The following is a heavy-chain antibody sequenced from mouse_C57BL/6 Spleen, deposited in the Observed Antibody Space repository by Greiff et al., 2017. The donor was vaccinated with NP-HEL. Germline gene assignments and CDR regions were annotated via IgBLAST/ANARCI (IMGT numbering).Heavy chain of an antibody. V-gene: IGHV1-55*01. J-gene: IGHJ4*01. Sequence: VKLQQPGAELVKPGASVKMSCKASGYTFTSYWITWVKQRPGQGLEWIGDIYPGSGSTNYNEKFKSKATLTVDTSSSTAYMQLSSLTSEDSAVYYCARSGYGNLYYAMDYWGQGTSVTVSS. D-gene: IGHD2-10*02. CDR3: ARSGYGNLYYAMDY. CDR1: GYTFTSYW. CDR2: IYPGSGST.